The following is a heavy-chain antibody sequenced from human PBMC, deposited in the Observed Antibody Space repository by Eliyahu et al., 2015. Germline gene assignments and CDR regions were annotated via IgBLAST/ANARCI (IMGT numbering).Heavy chain of an antibody. Sequence: QVQLQESGPGLVKPSETLSLTCTVSGASINXYYWSWIRQPPGKGXEWIGYIYYXGXTKXNPSLKSXATISVDTSKNQFSLKLSSVXAADTAVYYCARDSSGWYGAIDYWGQGTLVTVSS. J-gene: IGHJ4*02. CDR2: IYYXGXT. CDR3: ARDSSGWYGAIDY. CDR1: GASINXYY. V-gene: IGHV4-59*01. D-gene: IGHD6-19*01.